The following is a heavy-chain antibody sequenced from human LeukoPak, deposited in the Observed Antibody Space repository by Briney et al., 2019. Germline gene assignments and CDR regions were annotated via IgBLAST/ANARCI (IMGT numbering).Heavy chain of an antibody. J-gene: IGHJ4*02. D-gene: IGHD3-22*01. CDR1: GFTFSSYG. V-gene: IGHV3-33*01. CDR2: IWYDGSNK. Sequence: GGSLRLSCAASGFTFSSYGMNWVRQAPGKGLEWVAVIWYDGSNKYYADSVKGRFTISRDNSKNTLYMQMNSLRAEDTAVFHCAREGTYSNGPDYWGQGTLVTVSS. CDR3: AREGTYSNGPDY.